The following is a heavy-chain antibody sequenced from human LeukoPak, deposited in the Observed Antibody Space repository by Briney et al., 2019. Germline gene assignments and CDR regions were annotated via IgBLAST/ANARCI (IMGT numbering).Heavy chain of an antibody. V-gene: IGHV3-23*01. CDR2: ISGSGGGT. D-gene: IGHD6-19*01. J-gene: IGHJ4*02. CDR1: GFTFRNYV. Sequence: PGGSLRLSCAASGFTFRNYVMTWVRQAPGQGLEWVSAISGSGGGTYYADSVKGRFTISRDNSKNTLYLQMNSLRAEDMAAYYCAKDRAAVGYNYWGQGILVTVSS. CDR3: AKDRAAVGYNY.